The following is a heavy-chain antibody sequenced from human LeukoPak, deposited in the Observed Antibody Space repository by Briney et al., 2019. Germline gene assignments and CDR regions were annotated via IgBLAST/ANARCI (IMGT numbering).Heavy chain of an antibody. Sequence: SETLSLTCTVSGGSISSYYWSWIRQPPGKGLEWIGYIYYSGSTYYNPSLKSRVTISVDTSKNQFSLKLSSVTAADTAVYYCARGTITSDNWGQGTLVTVSS. D-gene: IGHD5-12*01. CDR1: GGSISSYY. J-gene: IGHJ4*02. V-gene: IGHV4-59*08. CDR3: ARGTITSDN. CDR2: IYYSGST.